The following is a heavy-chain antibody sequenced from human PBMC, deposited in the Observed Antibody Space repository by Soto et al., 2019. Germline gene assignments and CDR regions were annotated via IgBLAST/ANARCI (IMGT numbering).Heavy chain of an antibody. D-gene: IGHD2-21*01. CDR3: ASSKYDVVAGSVWFDP. CDR2: IYNSGST. V-gene: IGHV4-30-2*01. CDR1: GGYISGGYYS. J-gene: IGHJ5*02. Sequence: QLQLQESGSGLVKPSQTLSLTCAVSGGYISGGYYSWSWIRQPPGKGLEWIGFIYNSGSTYYNPSLKGRVTISLDHSRNQFSLRLNSVTAADTAVYFCASSKYDVVAGSVWFDPWGQGTLVTVSS.